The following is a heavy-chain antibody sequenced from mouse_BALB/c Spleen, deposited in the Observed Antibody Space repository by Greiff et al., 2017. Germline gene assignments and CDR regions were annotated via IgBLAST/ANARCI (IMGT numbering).Heavy chain of an antibody. CDR3: ERGVGNYAWFAY. Sequence: VQLQQSGAELARPGASVKMSCKASGYTFTSYTMHWVKQRPGQGLEWIGYINPSSGYTNYNQKFKDKATLTADKSSSTAYMQLSSLTSEDSAVYYCERGVGNYAWFAYWGQGTLVTVSA. D-gene: IGHD2-1*01. CDR1: GYTFTSYT. V-gene: IGHV1-4*01. J-gene: IGHJ3*01. CDR2: INPSSGYT.